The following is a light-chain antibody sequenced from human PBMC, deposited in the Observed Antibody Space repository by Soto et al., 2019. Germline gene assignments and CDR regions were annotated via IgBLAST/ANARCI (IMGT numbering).Light chain of an antibody. J-gene: IGKJ4*01. CDR1: QSILFSSNNKNY. CDR3: KQYYSTPVT. Sequence: DIVMTQSPDSLAVSLGERATINCKSSQSILFSSNNKNYLTWYQQKPGQPPKPLIYWASTRESGVPDRFSGSGSGTDFTLTISSLQAEEVAVYYCKQYYSTPVTFGGGTKVEIK. V-gene: IGKV4-1*01. CDR2: WAS.